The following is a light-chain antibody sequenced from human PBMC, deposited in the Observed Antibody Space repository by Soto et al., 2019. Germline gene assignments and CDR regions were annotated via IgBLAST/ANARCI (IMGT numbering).Light chain of an antibody. CDR1: DIGSKG. Sequence: SYELTQPPSVSVAPGKTASISGGGNDIGSKGVHGYQQKPGQAPVLVIYSDTDLPPVITERFSGSNSANLATLTISRVEAGDEADYYCQVWDSGSAHVVFGGGTKLTVL. CDR3: QVWDSGSAHVV. V-gene: IGLV3-21*01. J-gene: IGLJ2*01. CDR2: SDT.